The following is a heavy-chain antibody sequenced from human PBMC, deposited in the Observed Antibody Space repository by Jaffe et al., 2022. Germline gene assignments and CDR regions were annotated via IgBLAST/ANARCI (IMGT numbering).Heavy chain of an antibody. CDR2: IYTSGST. V-gene: IGHV4-61*02. Sequence: QVQLQESGPGLVKPSQTLSLTCTVSGGSISSGSYYWSWIRQPAGKGLEWIGRIYTSGSTNYNPSLKSRVTISVDTSKNQFSLKLSSVTAADTAVYYCARSSYSFWPYSYGSDYWGQGTLVTVSS. CDR1: GGSISSGSYY. CDR3: ARSSYSFWPYSYGSDY. D-gene: IGHD5-18*01. J-gene: IGHJ4*02.